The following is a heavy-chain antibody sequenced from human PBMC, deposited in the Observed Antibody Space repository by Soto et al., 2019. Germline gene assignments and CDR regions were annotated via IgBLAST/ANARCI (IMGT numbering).Heavy chain of an antibody. Sequence: SGPTLVNPTETLTLTCTVSGFSLSNARMAVTWIRQPPGKALEWFALIFSNDEKSYSTSLKSRLTISKDTSKSQVFLTLTNMDPVDTATYYCARAYCSSITCYLQYGMDVWGQGTTVTVSS. CDR3: ARAYCSSITCYLQYGMDV. V-gene: IGHV2-26*01. CDR1: GFSLSNARMA. J-gene: IGHJ6*02. CDR2: IFSNDEK. D-gene: IGHD2-2*01.